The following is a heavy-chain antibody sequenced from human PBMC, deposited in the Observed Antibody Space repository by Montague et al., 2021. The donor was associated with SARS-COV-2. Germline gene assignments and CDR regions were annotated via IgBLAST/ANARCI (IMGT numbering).Heavy chain of an antibody. CDR3: TSGREGNNNVMDV. D-gene: IGHD1-1*01. J-gene: IGHJ6*02. V-gene: IGHV6-1*01. Sequence: CAISGDSVPSNSATWNWVRQSPSRGLEWLGRTYYRSKWYNDYAVSVRGRVTINPDTSKNQFSLQLNSVTPEDTAIYYCTSGREGNNNVMDVWGQGTTVTVSS. CDR1: GDSVPSNSAT. CDR2: TYYRSKWYN.